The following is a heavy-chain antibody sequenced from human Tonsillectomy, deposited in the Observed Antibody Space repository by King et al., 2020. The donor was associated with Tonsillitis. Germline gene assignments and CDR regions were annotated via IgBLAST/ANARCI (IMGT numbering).Heavy chain of an antibody. CDR3: ANGVRDIVVVPKSEKQKVGAFDI. V-gene: IGHV3-23*04. D-gene: IGHD2-2*01. CDR2: IRNSGTT. Sequence: VQLVESGGGLVQPGGSLRLSCAASGFTFSSYAMSWVRQAPGKGLEWVSGIRNSGTTYYADSVKGRFTISRDNFKNTLYLQMNSLRAEDTAVYYCANGVRDIVVVPKSEKQKVGAFDIWGQGTMVTVSS. CDR1: GFTFSSYA. J-gene: IGHJ3*02.